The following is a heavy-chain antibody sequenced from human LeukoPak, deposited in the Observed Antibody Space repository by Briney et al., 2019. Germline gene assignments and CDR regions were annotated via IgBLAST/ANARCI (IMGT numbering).Heavy chain of an antibody. J-gene: IGHJ4*02. CDR1: GFTFSGYA. Sequence: GGSLRLSCAASGFTFSGYAMTGGRQAPGGGLEWVSRITGSGDYTYYIDSVKGRFTISRDNSKNLLYLQMNSLRGEDTALYYCAKDGLSYDGSAHVYYFDYWGQGTLVAVSS. CDR3: AKDGLSYDGSAHVYYFDY. D-gene: IGHD3-22*01. V-gene: IGHV3-23*01. CDR2: ITGSGDYT.